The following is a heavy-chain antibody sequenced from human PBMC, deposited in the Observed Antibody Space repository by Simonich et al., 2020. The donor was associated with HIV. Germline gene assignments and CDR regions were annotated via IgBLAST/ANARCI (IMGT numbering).Heavy chain of an antibody. J-gene: IGHJ1*01. Sequence: QVQLQQWGAGLLKPSETLSLTCAVYGGSFSGYYWSWIRQPPGKGLEWIGEINQNGSTNYNPSLKRRVTISVDTSKNQFSLKLSSVTAADTAVYYCARLTAGGLGEYFQHWGQGTLVTVSS. CDR3: ARLTAGGLGEYFQH. D-gene: IGHD6-13*01. CDR1: GGSFSGYY. CDR2: INQNGST. V-gene: IGHV4-34*01.